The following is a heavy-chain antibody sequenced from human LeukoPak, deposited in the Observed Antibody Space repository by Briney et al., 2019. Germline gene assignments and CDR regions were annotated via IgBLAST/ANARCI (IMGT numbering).Heavy chain of an antibody. CDR1: GFTFSSYV. Sequence: GGSLRLSCAASGFTFSSYVMSWVRQAPGKGLEWVSNIGGSVGSMFYAASVKGRFAISRDNSKNTLSLQMNNLRVEDTAVYYCAKALSSTGIAARPQTLDYWGQGTLVTVSS. D-gene: IGHD6-6*01. V-gene: IGHV3-23*01. CDR2: IGGSVGSM. CDR3: AKALSSTGIAARPQTLDY. J-gene: IGHJ4*02.